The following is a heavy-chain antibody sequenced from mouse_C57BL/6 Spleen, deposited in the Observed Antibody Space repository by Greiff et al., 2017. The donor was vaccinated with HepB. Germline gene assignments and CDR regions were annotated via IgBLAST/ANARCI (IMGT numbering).Heavy chain of an antibody. D-gene: IGHD2-4*01. CDR3: ARGDYEGAMDY. V-gene: IGHV1-55*01. CDR1: GYTFTSYW. J-gene: IGHJ4*01. Sequence: VKLQESGAELVKPGASVKMSCKASGYTFTSYWLTWVKQRPGQGLEWIGDIYPGSGSTNYNEKFKSKATLTVDTSSSTAYMQLSSLTSEDSAVYYCARGDYEGAMDYWGQGTSVTVSS. CDR2: IYPGSGST.